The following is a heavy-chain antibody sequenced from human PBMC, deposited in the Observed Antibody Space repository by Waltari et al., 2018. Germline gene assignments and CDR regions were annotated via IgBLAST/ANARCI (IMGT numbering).Heavy chain of an antibody. CDR2: ISSSSSTI. J-gene: IGHJ4*02. Sequence: EVQLVESGGGLVQPGGYLRLSCAASGFTFSSYSMNWVRQAPGKGLEWVSYISSSSSTIYYADSVKGRFTISRDNAKNSLYLQMNSLRAEDTAVYYCARDLAVAGFDYWGQGTLVTVSS. V-gene: IGHV3-48*01. CDR1: GFTFSSYS. CDR3: ARDLAVAGFDY. D-gene: IGHD6-19*01.